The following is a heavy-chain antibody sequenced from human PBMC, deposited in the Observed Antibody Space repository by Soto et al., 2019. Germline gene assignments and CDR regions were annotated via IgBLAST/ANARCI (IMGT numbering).Heavy chain of an antibody. J-gene: IGHJ6*02. CDR2: IYYSGST. Sequence: QVQLQESGPGLVKPSETLSLTCTVSGGSVSSGSYYWSWIRQPPGKGLEWIGYIYYSGSTNYNPCLKSRVTISVDTSKNQFSLKLSSVTAADTAVYYCAGDGVAAAGIYYYGMDVWGQGTTVTVSS. CDR3: AGDGVAAAGIYYYGMDV. CDR1: GGSVSSGSYY. D-gene: IGHD6-13*01. V-gene: IGHV4-61*01.